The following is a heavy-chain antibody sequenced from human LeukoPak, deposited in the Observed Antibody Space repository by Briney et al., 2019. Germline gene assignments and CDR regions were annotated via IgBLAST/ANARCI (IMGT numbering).Heavy chain of an antibody. CDR1: GFTFSSYA. J-gene: IGHJ4*02. D-gene: IGHD3-22*01. V-gene: IGHV3-23*01. CDR3: AKDLGYYYDSSGYLLGY. Sequence: PGGSLRLSCAASGFTFSSYAMSWVRQAPGKGLEWVSAISGSGGSTYYADSVKGRFTISRDNSKNTLYLQMNSLRAEDTAAYYCAKDLGYYYDSSGYLLGYWGQGTLVTVSS. CDR2: ISGSGGST.